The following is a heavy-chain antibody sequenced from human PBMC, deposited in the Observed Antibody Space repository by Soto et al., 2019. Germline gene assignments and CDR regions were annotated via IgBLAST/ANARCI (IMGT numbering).Heavy chain of an antibody. CDR2: IIPIFGTA. V-gene: IGHV1-69*13. CDR3: ARFGAAGTLFFDY. D-gene: IGHD6-13*01. J-gene: IGHJ4*02. CDR1: GVTFSSYA. Sequence: GASVKVSCKASGVTFSSYAICWARQAPGQGLEWMGGIIPIFGTANYAQKFQGRVTITADESTSTAYMELSSLRSEDTAVYYCARFGAAGTLFFDYWGQGTLVTVSS.